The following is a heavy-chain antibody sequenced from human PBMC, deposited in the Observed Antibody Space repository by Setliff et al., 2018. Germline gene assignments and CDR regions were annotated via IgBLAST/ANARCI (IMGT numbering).Heavy chain of an antibody. D-gene: IGHD1-7*01. CDR3: AREGGELQASYFDY. V-gene: IGHV1-18*01. CDR2: ISPYNSNT. CDR1: GYTFFAYG. Sequence: ASVKVSCKASGYTFFAYGINWVRQAPGQGLEWMECISPYNSNTLYAQKFQGRVTMTTDTSTNTAYMELRSLRSDDTAVYYCAREGGELQASYFDYWGQGTLVTVSS. J-gene: IGHJ4*02.